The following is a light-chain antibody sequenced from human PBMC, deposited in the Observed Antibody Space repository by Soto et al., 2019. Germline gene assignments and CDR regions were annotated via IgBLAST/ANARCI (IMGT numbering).Light chain of an antibody. CDR2: DAS. Sequence: EIVLTQSPATLSLSPGERATLSCRASQSVGTFFAWYQQKTCQAPRLLIYDASNRATGIPARFSGSGSGKDFTLTISSLEPEDFAVYYCQQCNSWPQWTFGQGTKVEI. J-gene: IGKJ1*01. CDR1: QSVGTF. V-gene: IGKV3-11*01. CDR3: QQCNSWPQWT.